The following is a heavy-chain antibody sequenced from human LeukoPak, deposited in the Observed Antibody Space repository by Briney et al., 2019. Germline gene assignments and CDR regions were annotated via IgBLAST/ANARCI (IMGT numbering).Heavy chain of an antibody. Sequence: GASVKVSCKASGYTFTSYDINWVRQATGRGLEWMGWMNPNSGNTGYAQKFQGRVTMTRNTSISTAYMELSSLRSEDTAVYYCARGSITIFGVVIIGYYGMDVWGQGTTVTVSS. J-gene: IGHJ6*02. CDR3: ARGSITIFGVVIIGYYGMDV. CDR2: MNPNSGNT. V-gene: IGHV1-8*01. D-gene: IGHD3-3*01. CDR1: GYTFTSYD.